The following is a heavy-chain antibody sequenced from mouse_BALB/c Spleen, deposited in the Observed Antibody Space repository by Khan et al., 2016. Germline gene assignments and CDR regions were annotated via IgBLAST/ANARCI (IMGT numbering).Heavy chain of an antibody. CDR3: ARKDGCGWVGAVDY. CDR1: GDSFTSGY. D-gene: IGHD1-1*02. V-gene: IGHV3-8*02. J-gene: IGHJ4*01. CDR2: ISYSGST. Sequence: EVQLQESGPSLVKPSQTLSLTCTVTGDSFTSGYLNWIRKSQGNKLEYMGSISYSGSTYYNPSLKRRISITRDTSKNQYYLQLNSVTTEDTATYYLARKDGCGWVGAVDYWGQSTTVTVSS.